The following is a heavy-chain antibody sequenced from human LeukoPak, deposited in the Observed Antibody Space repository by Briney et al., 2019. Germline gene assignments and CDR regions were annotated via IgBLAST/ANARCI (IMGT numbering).Heavy chain of an antibody. CDR2: ISWNSGSI. Sequence: GGSLRLSCAASGFTFDDYAMHWVRQAPGKGLEWVSGISWNSGSIGYADSVKGRFTISRDNAKNSLYLQMNSLRAEDTALYYCAKDIGSSGHGYFDLWGRGTLATVSS. V-gene: IGHV3-9*01. CDR1: GFTFDDYA. CDR3: AKDIGSSGHGYFDL. J-gene: IGHJ2*01. D-gene: IGHD6-19*01.